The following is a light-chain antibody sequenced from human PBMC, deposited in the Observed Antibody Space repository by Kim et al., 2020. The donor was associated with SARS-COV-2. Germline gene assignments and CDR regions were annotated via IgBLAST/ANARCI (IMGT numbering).Light chain of an antibody. CDR1: QSVSSSY. CDR2: GAS. Sequence: SPGERAPLSCRANQSVSSSYLAWYQQKPGQAPRLLIYGASNRATGIPDRFSGSGSGTDFTLTISRLEPEDFAVYYRQQYGSSPWTFGQGTKVDIK. V-gene: IGKV3-20*01. CDR3: QQYGSSPWT. J-gene: IGKJ1*01.